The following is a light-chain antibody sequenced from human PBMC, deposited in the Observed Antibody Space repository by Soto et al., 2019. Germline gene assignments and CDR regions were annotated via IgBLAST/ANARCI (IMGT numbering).Light chain of an antibody. CDR2: GAS. CDR3: QQRTNGPQT. J-gene: IGKJ1*01. V-gene: IGKV3-11*01. Sequence: EIVLTQSPATLSLSPGERATLSCRASQSVSTYLAWYQQKPGQAPRLLIYGASNRATGIPGRFSGSGSGTDFTLTISSLEPEDFAVYYCQQRTNGPQTFGQGTKVEIK. CDR1: QSVSTY.